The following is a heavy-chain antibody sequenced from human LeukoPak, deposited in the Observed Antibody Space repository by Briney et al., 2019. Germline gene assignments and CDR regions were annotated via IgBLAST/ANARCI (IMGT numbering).Heavy chain of an antibody. CDR2: INHSGST. D-gene: IGHD4-17*01. Sequence: PSETLSLTCAVYGGSFSGYYWSWIRQPPGKGLEGIGEINHSGSTNYNPSLKSRVTISVDTSKNQFSLKLSSVTAADTAVYYCARITVTTTPDDYWGQGTLVTVSS. CDR1: GGSFSGYY. CDR3: ARITVTTTPDDY. J-gene: IGHJ4*02. V-gene: IGHV4-34*01.